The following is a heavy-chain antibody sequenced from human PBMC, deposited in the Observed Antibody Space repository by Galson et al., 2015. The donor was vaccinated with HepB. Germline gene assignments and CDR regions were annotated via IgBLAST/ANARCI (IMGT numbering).Heavy chain of an antibody. CDR1: GFTFSSYS. Sequence: SLRLSCAASGFTFSSYSMNWVRQAPGKGLEWVSSISSSSSYIYYADSVKGRFTISRDNAKNSLYLQMNSLRAEDTAVYYCARDNMVRGVIITSYYYYGMDVWGQGTTVTVSS. CDR2: ISSSSSYI. D-gene: IGHD3-10*01. J-gene: IGHJ6*02. CDR3: ARDNMVRGVIITSYYYYGMDV. V-gene: IGHV3-21*01.